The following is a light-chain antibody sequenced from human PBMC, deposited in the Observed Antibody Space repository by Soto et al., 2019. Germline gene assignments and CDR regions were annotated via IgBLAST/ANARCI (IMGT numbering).Light chain of an antibody. CDR2: DAS. CDR3: QKRSKWPST. Sequence: EIVLTQSPVTLSLSPGERATLSCRASQSVSSYLAWYQQKPGQAPRLLIYDASKRATRIPVRFSGSGSGTDFTLTNSSLKPEDFAFYYWQKRSKWPSTFGEGTKVEIK. V-gene: IGKV3-11*01. J-gene: IGKJ4*01. CDR1: QSVSSY.